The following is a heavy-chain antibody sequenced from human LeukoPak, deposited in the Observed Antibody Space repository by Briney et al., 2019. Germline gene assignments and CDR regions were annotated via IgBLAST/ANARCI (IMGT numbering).Heavy chain of an antibody. CDR1: GYTFTGYY. Sequence: ASVKVSCKASGYTFTGYYMHWVRQAPGQGLEWMGWINPNSGGPKYAQKFQGRVTMTRDTSISTAYMELSRLRSDDTAVYYCALRKSIAARHAFDIWGQGTMVTVSS. D-gene: IGHD6-6*01. CDR3: ALRKSIAARHAFDI. V-gene: IGHV1-2*02. J-gene: IGHJ3*02. CDR2: INPNSGGP.